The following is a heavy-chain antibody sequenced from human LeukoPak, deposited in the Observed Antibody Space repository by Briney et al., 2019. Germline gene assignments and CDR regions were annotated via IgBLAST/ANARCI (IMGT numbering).Heavy chain of an antibody. J-gene: IGHJ4*02. D-gene: IGHD6-13*01. CDR3: ARGGSLDY. Sequence: ASVTVSCKASGYTFTSYTMHWVRQAPGQRLEWMGWTNAGNGNTKSSQKFQGRVTITRDTSATTAYMELSSLRSEDTAVYYCARGGSLDYWGQGTLVTVS. V-gene: IGHV1-3*01. CDR2: TNAGNGNT. CDR1: GYTFTSYT.